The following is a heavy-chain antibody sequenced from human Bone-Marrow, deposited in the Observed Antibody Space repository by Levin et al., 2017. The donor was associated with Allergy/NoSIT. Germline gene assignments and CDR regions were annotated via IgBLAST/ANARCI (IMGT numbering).Heavy chain of an antibody. Sequence: GESLKISCAASGFTFSSYGMHWVRQAPGKGLEWVAVIWYDGSNKYYADSVKGRFTISRDNSKNTLYLQMNSLRAEDTAVYYCARDQGIAVAGTYYWGQGTLVTVSS. D-gene: IGHD6-19*01. V-gene: IGHV3-33*01. CDR1: GFTFSSYG. CDR2: IWYDGSNK. J-gene: IGHJ4*02. CDR3: ARDQGIAVAGTYY.